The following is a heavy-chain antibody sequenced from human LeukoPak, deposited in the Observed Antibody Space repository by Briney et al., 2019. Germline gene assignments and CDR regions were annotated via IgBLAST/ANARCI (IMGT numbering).Heavy chain of an antibody. CDR3: ARGWDVVVPAAPDY. J-gene: IGHJ4*02. CDR2: ISSSSSTI. V-gene: IGHV3-48*01. CDR1: GFTFSSYS. Sequence: GGSLRLSCAASGFTFSSYSMNWVRQAPGKGLKWVSYISSSSSTIYYADSVKGRFTISRDNAKNSLYLQMNSLRAEDTAVYYCARGWDVVVPAAPDYWGQGTLVTVSS. D-gene: IGHD2-2*01.